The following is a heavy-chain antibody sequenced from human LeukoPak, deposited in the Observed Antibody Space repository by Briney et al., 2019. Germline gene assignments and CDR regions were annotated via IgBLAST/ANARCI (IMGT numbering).Heavy chain of an antibody. J-gene: IGHJ6*02. CDR2: ISGSGGST. CDR1: GVTFSSYA. Sequence: GGSLRLCCAASGVTFSSYAMSWVRQAPGKGLEWVSAISGSGGSTYYADSVKGRFTISRDNSKNMMYLQMNSLRAEDTAVYYCAKSAYSGYDFGYYFGMDVWGQGTTVTVSS. CDR3: AKSAYSGYDFGYYFGMDV. V-gene: IGHV3-23*01. D-gene: IGHD5-12*01.